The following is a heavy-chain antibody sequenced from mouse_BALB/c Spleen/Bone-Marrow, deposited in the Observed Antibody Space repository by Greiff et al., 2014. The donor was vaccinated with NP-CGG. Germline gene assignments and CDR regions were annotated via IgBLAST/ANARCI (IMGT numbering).Heavy chain of an antibody. V-gene: IGHV1-9*01. CDR2: ILPGSGTT. CDR1: GYTFSSYW. CDR3: ARGGYDTSIFAY. D-gene: IGHD2-3*01. Sequence: SGAELMKPGASVKISCKATGYTFSSYWIEWVNQRPGHGPEWIGEILPGSGTTHYNEKFKDKATFTADTSSNTAYMQLSSRTSEDSAVYYCARGGYDTSIFAYWGQGTLVTVSA. J-gene: IGHJ3*01.